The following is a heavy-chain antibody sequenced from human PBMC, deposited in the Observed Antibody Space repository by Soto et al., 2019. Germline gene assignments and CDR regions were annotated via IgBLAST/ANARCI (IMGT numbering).Heavy chain of an antibody. D-gene: IGHD5-18*01. J-gene: IGHJ6*02. CDR3: AKETGYSHGFLPNALDV. V-gene: IGHV1-69*05. CDR1: GGTFSSYA. CDR2: IIPIFGTA. Sequence: SVKVSCKASGGTFSSYAISWVRQAPGQGLEWMGGIIPIFGTANYADSVKGRFAISRDNSKNTLFLEMNSLRAEDTAIYFCAKETGYSHGFLPNALDVWGPGTTVTVSS.